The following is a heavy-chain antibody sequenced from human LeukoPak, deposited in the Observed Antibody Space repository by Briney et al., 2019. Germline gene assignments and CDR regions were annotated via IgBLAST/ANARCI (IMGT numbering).Heavy chain of an antibody. J-gene: IGHJ4*02. V-gene: IGHV3-9*01. CDR1: GFTFGDYA. Sequence: PGRSLRLSCAASGFTFGDYAMRWVRQAPGEGLQWVSGISCNSGSIVYADSVKGRFTISRDKSKNSLYLQLNSLRADDTALYYCAKGGSYDSSGYYSNPLYYFDYWGQGTLVTVSS. CDR3: AKGGSYDSSGYYSNPLYYFDY. D-gene: IGHD3-22*01. CDR2: ISCNSGSI.